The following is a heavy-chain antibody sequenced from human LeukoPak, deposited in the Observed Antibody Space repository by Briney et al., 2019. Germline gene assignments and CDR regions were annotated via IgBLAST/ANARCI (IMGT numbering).Heavy chain of an antibody. J-gene: IGHJ4*02. V-gene: IGHV4-59*08. CDR2: ISNSGSS. CDR1: NASITSYY. Sequence: ASETLSLTCSVSNASITSYYWSWIRQSPGKGLEWIGYISNSGSSNYNPSLKSRVTISVDTSKNQFSLRLSSVTAADTAVYSCARHWGSCHAGGDDCYTFDYWGQGTLVTVSS. CDR3: ARHWGSCHAGGDDCYTFDY. D-gene: IGHD2-21*02.